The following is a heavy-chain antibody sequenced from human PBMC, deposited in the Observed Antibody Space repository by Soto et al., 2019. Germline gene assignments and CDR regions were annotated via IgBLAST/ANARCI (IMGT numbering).Heavy chain of an antibody. CDR2: IHPDGSEA. V-gene: IGHV3-7*01. CDR1: GFTFQNFW. Sequence: GGSLRLPCVVCGFTFQNFWGTWSRQAPGKGLECVANIHPDGSEAYYVDSLKGRFTISRDNGKNSLYLQMNNLRVEDTAVYYCARERWFSPLHYYYLLDVWGQGTTVAVSS. CDR3: ARERWFSPLHYYYLLDV. J-gene: IGHJ6*02. D-gene: IGHD2-15*01.